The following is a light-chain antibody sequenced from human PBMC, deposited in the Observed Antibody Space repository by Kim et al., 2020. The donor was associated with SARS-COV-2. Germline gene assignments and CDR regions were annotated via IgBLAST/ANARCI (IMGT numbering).Light chain of an antibody. V-gene: IGKV1-5*03. CDR3: QQYSLYPVT. J-gene: IGKJ4*01. CDR2: KAS. CDR1: QNIYSW. Sequence: VFVGERVTITCRASQNIYSWLAWYQQKPGKAPKLLIYKASSLESGVPSRFSGSGSGTEFTLSISSLQPDDFATYYCQQYSLYPVTFGGGTKVDIK.